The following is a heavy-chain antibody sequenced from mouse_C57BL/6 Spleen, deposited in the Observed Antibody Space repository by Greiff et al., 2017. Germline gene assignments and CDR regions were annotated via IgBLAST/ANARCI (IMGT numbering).Heavy chain of an antibody. Sequence: QVQLQQPGAELVKPGASVKLSCKASGYTFTSYWMQWVKQRPGQGLEWIGEIDPSDSYTNYNQKFKGKATLTVDTSSSTAYMQLSSLTSEDSAVYYCARRGYYYGSSCDPDYWGQGTTLTVSS. J-gene: IGHJ2*01. D-gene: IGHD1-1*01. CDR1: GYTFTSYW. V-gene: IGHV1-50*01. CDR3: ARRGYYYGSSCDPDY. CDR2: IDPSDSYT.